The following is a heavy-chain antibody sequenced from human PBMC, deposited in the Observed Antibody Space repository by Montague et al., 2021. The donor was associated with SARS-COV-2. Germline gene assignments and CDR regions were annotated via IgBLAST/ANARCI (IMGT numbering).Heavy chain of an antibody. CDR3: ARLPDLLLWFGEALDH. V-gene: IGHV4-39*01. D-gene: IGHD3-10*01. CDR2: IYYSGST. J-gene: IGHJ4*02. Sequence: SETLSLTCTVSGGSISSSSYYWGWIRQPPGKGLEWIGSIYYSGSTYYNPSLKSRVTISVDTSKNQFSLKLSSVTAADTAVYYCARLPDLLLWFGEALDHWGQGTLVTVSS. CDR1: GGSISSSSYY.